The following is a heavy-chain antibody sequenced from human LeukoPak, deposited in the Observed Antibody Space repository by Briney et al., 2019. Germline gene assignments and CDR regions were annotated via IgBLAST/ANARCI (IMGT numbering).Heavy chain of an antibody. D-gene: IGHD4-23*01. CDR2: IYYNGNI. CDR3: ARTVGTPRFDY. V-gene: IGHV4-39*01. J-gene: IGHJ4*02. CDR1: VGSISSSDYY. Sequence: SETLSLTCTVSVGSISSSDYYCGWIRQPPGERLEWIGSIYYNGNIYYNPSLQSRVIISADTSKNQFSLKVTSVTAPDTAVYSCARTVGTPRFDYWGQGILVTVSS.